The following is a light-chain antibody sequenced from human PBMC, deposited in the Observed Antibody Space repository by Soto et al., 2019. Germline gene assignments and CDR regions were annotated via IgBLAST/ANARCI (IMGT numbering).Light chain of an antibody. CDR3: QQCETFSGT. CDR2: DAS. V-gene: IGKV1-5*01. Sequence: DKKMTQSPATVSVSVGDTVTVTCRASQSVSGWLAWYQQKPGEAPKLLIYDASALPRGVPSRFSGSGSGTKFTLTIASLQPDDFATYYCQQCETFSGTFGPGPKVDI. CDR1: QSVSGW. J-gene: IGKJ1*01.